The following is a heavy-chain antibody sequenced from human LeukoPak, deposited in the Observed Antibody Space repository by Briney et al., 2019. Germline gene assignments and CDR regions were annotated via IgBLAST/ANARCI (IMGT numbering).Heavy chain of an antibody. D-gene: IGHD3-9*01. CDR2: IIPIFGTA. V-gene: IGHV1-69*06. J-gene: IGHJ4*02. Sequence: GASVKVSCKASGGTFSSYAISWVRQAPGQGLEWVGGIIPIFGTANYAQKFQGRVTITADKSTSTAYMELSSLRSEDTAVYYCARVTGVLRYFDWLFPPDYWGQGTLVTVSS. CDR1: GGTFSSYA. CDR3: ARVTGVLRYFDWLFPPDY.